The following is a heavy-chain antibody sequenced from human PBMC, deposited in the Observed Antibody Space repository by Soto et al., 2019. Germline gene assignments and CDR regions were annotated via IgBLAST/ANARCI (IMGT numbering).Heavy chain of an antibody. V-gene: IGHV4-34*01. D-gene: IGHD1-26*01. J-gene: IGHJ4*02. CDR1: VGSFSGYY. CDR2: INHSGST. CDR3: RVGATGAY. Sequence: SETLSLTCAVYVGSFSGYYWSSIRQPPGKGLEWIGEINHSGSTNYNPSLKSRVTISVDTSKNQFSLKLSSVTAADTAVYYCRVGATGAYWGQGTLVTVSS.